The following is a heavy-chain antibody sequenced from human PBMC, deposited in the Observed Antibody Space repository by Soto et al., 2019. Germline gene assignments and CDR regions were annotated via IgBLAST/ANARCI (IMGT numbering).Heavy chain of an antibody. Sequence: GGSLRLSCAASGFTVSSNYMSWVRQAPGKGLEWVSVIYSGGSTYYADSVKGRFTISRDNSKNTLYLQMNSLRAEDTAVYYCARARGYYDSSGYYDYWGQGTLVTVSS. V-gene: IGHV3-53*01. D-gene: IGHD3-22*01. J-gene: IGHJ4*02. CDR1: GFTVSSNY. CDR2: IYSGGST. CDR3: ARARGYYDSSGYYDY.